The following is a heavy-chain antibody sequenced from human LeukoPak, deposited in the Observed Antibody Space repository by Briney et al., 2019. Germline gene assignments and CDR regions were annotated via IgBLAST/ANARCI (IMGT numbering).Heavy chain of an antibody. V-gene: IGHV4-59*01. J-gene: IGHJ4*02. Sequence: KPSETLSLTCTVSGASINTYYWSWIRQPPGKGLEWIGYIYYTGHTDYNPSLKSRVTISVDTSKNQFSLKLSSVTAADAAVYYCASFNTMVRGDQDYWGQGTLVTVSS. CDR2: IYYTGHT. D-gene: IGHD3-10*01. CDR1: GASINTYY. CDR3: ASFNTMVRGDQDY.